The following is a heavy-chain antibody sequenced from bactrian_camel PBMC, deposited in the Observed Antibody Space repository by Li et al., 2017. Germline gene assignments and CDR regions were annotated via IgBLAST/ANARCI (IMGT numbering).Heavy chain of an antibody. CDR3: AEGRGSRGEHCYSLNY. D-gene: IGHD6*01. J-gene: IGHJ4*01. Sequence: HVQQVESGGGSVQAGGSLRLSCAFDAYTPANVRMAWFRQAPGKEREGVASLASDGSSIYANSLKGRFSISKDSARNTVYLQMNNLQPEDTATYYCAEGRGSRGEHCYSLNYWGQGTQVTVS. V-gene: IGHV3S53*01. CDR2: LASDGSS. CDR1: AYTPANVR.